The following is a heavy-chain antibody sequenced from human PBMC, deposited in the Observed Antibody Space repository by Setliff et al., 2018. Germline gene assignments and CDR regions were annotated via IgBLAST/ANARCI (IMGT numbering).Heavy chain of an antibody. CDR1: GGTFSSYA. CDR2: ISPYNGYI. J-gene: IGHJ3*02. Sequence: ASVKVSCKASGGTFSSYAIDWVRQAPGQGLEWMGWISPYNGYIIYAHKFQGRVTMATDTSTGTADMELRNLRSDDTAVYYCTRDTNIVVVPPHRTAFDIWGQGTMVTVSS. CDR3: TRDTNIVVVPPHRTAFDI. D-gene: IGHD2-2*01. V-gene: IGHV1-18*01.